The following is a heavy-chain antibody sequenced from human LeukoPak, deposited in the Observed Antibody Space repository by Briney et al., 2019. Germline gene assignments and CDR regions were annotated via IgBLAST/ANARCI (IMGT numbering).Heavy chain of an antibody. CDR1: GGSITGYY. V-gene: IGHV4-59*01. D-gene: IGHD3-22*01. J-gene: IGHJ4*02. Sequence: SETLSLTCTVSGGSITGYYWSWIRQPPGKGLEWIGYIYYSGSTNYNPSLKSRVTISVDTSKNQFSLKLSSVTVADTAVYYCARSDYYDSSGYYTWDYWGQGTLVTVSS. CDR3: ARSDYYDSSGYYTWDY. CDR2: IYYSGST.